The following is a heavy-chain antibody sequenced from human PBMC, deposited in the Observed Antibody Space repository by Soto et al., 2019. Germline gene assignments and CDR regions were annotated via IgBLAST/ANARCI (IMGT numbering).Heavy chain of an antibody. CDR1: GFTFSSYA. Sequence: GGSLRLSCAASGFTFSSYAMHWVRQAPGKGLEWVAVISYDGSNKYYAYSVKGRFTISRDNSKNTLYLQMNSLRAEDTAVYYCARARQQLTHYYYGMDVWGQGTTVTVSS. V-gene: IGHV3-30-3*01. CDR3: ARARQQLTHYYYGMDV. J-gene: IGHJ6*02. CDR2: ISYDGSNK. D-gene: IGHD6-13*01.